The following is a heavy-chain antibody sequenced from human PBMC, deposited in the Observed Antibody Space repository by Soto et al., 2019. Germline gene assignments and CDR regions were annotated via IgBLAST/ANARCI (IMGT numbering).Heavy chain of an antibody. CDR1: GYTFTGYY. Sequence: GASVKVSCKASGYTFTGYYMHWVRQAPGQGLEWMGWINPNSGGTNYAQKFQGRVTMTRDTSISTAYMELSRLRSDDTAVYYCAREDRGGSGLYWFDPWGQGTLVTVSS. J-gene: IGHJ5*02. D-gene: IGHD6-19*01. CDR2: INPNSGGT. V-gene: IGHV1-2*02. CDR3: AREDRGGSGLYWFDP.